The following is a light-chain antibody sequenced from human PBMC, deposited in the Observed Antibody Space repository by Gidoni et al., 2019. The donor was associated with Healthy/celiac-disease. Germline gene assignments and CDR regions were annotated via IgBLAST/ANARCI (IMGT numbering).Light chain of an antibody. CDR2: DAS. CDR1: QSVSSY. Sequence: EIVLTQSPATLSLSPGERATLSCRASQSVSSYLAWYQQKPGQAPRLLIDDASNRATGIPARFSGSGSGTDFTLTISSLEPEDFAVYYCQQRSNWPPSLTFXGXTKVEIK. V-gene: IGKV3-11*01. J-gene: IGKJ4*01. CDR3: QQRSNWPPSLT.